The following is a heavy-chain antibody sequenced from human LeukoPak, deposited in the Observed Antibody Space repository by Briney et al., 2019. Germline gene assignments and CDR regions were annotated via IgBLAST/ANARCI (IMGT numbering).Heavy chain of an antibody. Sequence: ASVTVSFTASVYTFVNHFVHWVRQAPGQGPEGLGIINPNGGSTSYPQKFQDRLTMTRDTSTTTVYMDLNSLTSDDTAVYFCARGLLDSSGLWSAFDIWGQGTMVTVSS. D-gene: IGHD3-10*01. CDR1: VYTFVNHF. CDR3: ARGLLDSSGLWSAFDI. CDR2: INPNGGST. J-gene: IGHJ3*02. V-gene: IGHV1-46*01.